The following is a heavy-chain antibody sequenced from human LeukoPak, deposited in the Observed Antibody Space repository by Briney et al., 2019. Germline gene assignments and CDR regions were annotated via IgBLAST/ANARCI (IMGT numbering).Heavy chain of an antibody. Sequence: GGSLRLSCAASGFTVSSNYMSWVRQAPGKGLEWVSVIYSGGSTYYADSVKGRFTISRDNSKNTLYLQMNSLRAEDTAVYYCARDGAGATFFDYWGQGTLVTASS. CDR1: GFTVSSNY. CDR3: ARDGAGATFFDY. D-gene: IGHD1-26*01. J-gene: IGHJ4*02. V-gene: IGHV3-66*01. CDR2: IYSGGST.